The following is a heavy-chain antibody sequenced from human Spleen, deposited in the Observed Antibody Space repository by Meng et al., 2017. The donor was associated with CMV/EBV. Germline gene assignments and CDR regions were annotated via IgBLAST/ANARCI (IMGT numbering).Heavy chain of an antibody. D-gene: IGHD6-13*01. J-gene: IGHJ4*02. V-gene: IGHV3-21*01. CDR2: IGSSGKYV. CDR3: ARGGHSSSWYLGY. CDR1: GFTFGPYT. Sequence: AASGFTFGPYTMNWVRQAPGKGLEWVSSIGSSGKYVYYADSVKGRFTISRDNAKDSLYLQMNILTAADTAVYYCARGGHSSSWYLGYWGQGTLVTVSS.